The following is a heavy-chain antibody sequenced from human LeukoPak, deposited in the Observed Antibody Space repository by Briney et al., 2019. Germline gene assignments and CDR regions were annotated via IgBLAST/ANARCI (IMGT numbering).Heavy chain of an antibody. CDR2: ISYDGSNK. J-gene: IGHJ6*02. V-gene: IGHV3-30-3*01. Sequence: GRSLRLSCAASGFTFSSYAMHWVRQAPGKGLEWVAVISYDGSNKYYADSVKGRFTISRDNSKNTLYLQMNSLRAEDTAVYYCARVMYAATPYYYYCGMDVWGQGTTVTVSS. D-gene: IGHD2-8*01. CDR1: GFTFSSYA. CDR3: ARVMYAATPYYYYCGMDV.